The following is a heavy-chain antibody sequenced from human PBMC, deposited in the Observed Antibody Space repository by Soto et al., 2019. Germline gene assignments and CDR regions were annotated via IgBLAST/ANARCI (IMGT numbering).Heavy chain of an antibody. CDR1: GYTFTSYG. CDR2: FNTYSGNT. J-gene: IGHJ4*02. Sequence: QVQLVQSGAEVKKPGASVKVSCKASGYTFTSYGITWVRQAPGQGLEWMGWFNTYSGNTNYAQKLQGRVTMNTDTSTSTAYMELRSLRSDDTAVYYCARERGGYAYGDYWGQGTLVTVSS. D-gene: IGHD5-12*01. V-gene: IGHV1-18*01. CDR3: ARERGGYAYGDY.